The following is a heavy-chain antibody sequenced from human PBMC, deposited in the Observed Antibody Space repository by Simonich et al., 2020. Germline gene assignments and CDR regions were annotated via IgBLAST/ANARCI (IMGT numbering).Heavy chain of an antibody. CDR1: GFTFSSYW. Sequence: EVQLVESGGGLVQPGGSPRLSCAASGFTFSSYWMSWVRQAPGKGLEWVANIKQEGSEKYYVDSVKGRFTISRDNAKNSLYLQMNSLRAEDTAVYYCARDGLGTAYYYYMDVWGKGTTVTVSS. V-gene: IGHV3-7*01. CDR3: ARDGLGTAYYYYMDV. D-gene: IGHD7-27*01. J-gene: IGHJ6*03. CDR2: IKQEGSEK.